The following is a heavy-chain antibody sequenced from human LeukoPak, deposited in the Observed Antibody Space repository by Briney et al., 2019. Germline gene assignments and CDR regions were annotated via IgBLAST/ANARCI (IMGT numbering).Heavy chain of an antibody. CDR1: GYSISSGYY. Sequence: PSETLSLTCAVSGYSISSGYYWGWIRQPPGKGLEWIGSIYHSGSTYYNPSLKSRVTISVDTSKNQFSLKLSSVTAADTAVYYCASLLNYYDSSGYSYYYYMDVWGKGTTVTVSS. V-gene: IGHV4-38-2*01. CDR3: ASLLNYYDSSGYSYYYYMDV. J-gene: IGHJ6*03. D-gene: IGHD3-22*01. CDR2: IYHSGST.